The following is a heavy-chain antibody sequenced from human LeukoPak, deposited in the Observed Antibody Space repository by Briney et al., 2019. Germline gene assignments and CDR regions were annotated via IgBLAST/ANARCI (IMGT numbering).Heavy chain of an antibody. V-gene: IGHV4-59*08. CDR3: ARRDGSYFSWFDY. CDR2: IYYSGST. CDR1: GGSISSYY. D-gene: IGHD1-26*01. J-gene: IGHJ4*02. Sequence: SETLSLTCAVYGGSISSYYWSWIRQPPGKGLEWIGYIYYSGSTNYNPSLKSRVTISVDTSKNQFSLKLSSVTAADTAVYYCARRDGSYFSWFDYWGQGTLVTVSS.